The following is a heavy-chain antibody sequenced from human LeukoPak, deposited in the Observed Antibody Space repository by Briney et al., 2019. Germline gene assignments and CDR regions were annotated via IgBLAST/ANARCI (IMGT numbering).Heavy chain of an antibody. Sequence: SETLSLTCTVSGGSISSSSYYWGWIRQPPGKGLEWIGSIYYSGSTYYNPSLKSRVTISVDTSKNQFSLKLSSVTAADTAVYYCARAPERDFWSGYYYFDYWGQETLVTVSS. J-gene: IGHJ4*02. V-gene: IGHV4-39*07. CDR2: IYYSGST. D-gene: IGHD3-3*01. CDR3: ARAPERDFWSGYYYFDY. CDR1: GGSISSSSYY.